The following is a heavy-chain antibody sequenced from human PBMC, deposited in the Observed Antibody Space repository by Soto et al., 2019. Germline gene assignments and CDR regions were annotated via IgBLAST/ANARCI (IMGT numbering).Heavy chain of an antibody. J-gene: IGHJ5*02. Sequence: QVQLQQWGAGLLKPSETLSLTCAVYGGSFNGYFWSWIRQSPGKGLEWIGEINHSGRTNYNPSLKRRVTTSVDTSKNQFSLKLTSVTAADTAVYYCPRGWDYGDYEWFDPWGHGTLVTVSS. CDR3: PRGWDYGDYEWFDP. CDR2: INHSGRT. V-gene: IGHV4-34*01. D-gene: IGHD4-17*01. CDR1: GGSFNGYF.